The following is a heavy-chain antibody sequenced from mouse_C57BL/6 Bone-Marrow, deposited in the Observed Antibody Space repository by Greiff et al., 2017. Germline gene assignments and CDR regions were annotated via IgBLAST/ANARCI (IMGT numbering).Heavy chain of an antibody. J-gene: IGHJ1*03. D-gene: IGHD1-1*01. CDR1: GYSITSGYY. CDR3: ARDRGYGSNYWYFDV. V-gene: IGHV3-6*01. CDR2: ISYDGSN. Sequence: VQLKQSGPGLVKPSQSLSLTCSVTGYSITSGYYWNWIRQFPGNKLEWMGYISYDGSNNYNPSLKNRISITRDTSKNQFFLKLNSVTTEDTATYYCARDRGYGSNYWYFDVWGTGTTVTVSS.